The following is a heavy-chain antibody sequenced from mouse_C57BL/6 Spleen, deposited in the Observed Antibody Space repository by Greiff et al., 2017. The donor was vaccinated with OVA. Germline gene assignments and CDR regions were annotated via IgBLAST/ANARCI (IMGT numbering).Heavy chain of an antibody. Sequence: EVKLVESGGDLVKPGGSLKLSCAASGFTFSSYGMSWVRQTPDKRLEWVATISSGGSYTYYPDSVKGRFTISRDNAKNTLYLQMSSLKSEDTAMYYCARRLGWYFDVWGTGTTVTVSS. CDR2: ISSGGSYT. J-gene: IGHJ1*03. CDR1: GFTFSSYG. D-gene: IGHD4-1*01. CDR3: ARRLGWYFDV. V-gene: IGHV5-6*02.